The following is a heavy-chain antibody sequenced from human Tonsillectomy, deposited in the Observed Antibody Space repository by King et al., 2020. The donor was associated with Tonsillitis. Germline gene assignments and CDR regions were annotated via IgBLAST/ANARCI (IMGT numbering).Heavy chain of an antibody. Sequence: QLQESGPGLVKPSETLSLTCTVSGGSIRSYYWSWIRQPPRKGLEWIGYIYYSGSTNYNPSLKSRVTISVDTSNNQFSLKLSSVTAADTAGYYCARGLSMITFGGVVSIDAFDMWGQGTMVTVSS. D-gene: IGHD3-16*01. CDR2: IYYSGST. CDR3: ARGLSMITFGGVVSIDAFDM. CDR1: GGSIRSYY. V-gene: IGHV4-59*01. J-gene: IGHJ3*02.